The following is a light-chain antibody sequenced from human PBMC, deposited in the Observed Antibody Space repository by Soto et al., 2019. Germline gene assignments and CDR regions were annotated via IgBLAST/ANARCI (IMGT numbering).Light chain of an antibody. V-gene: IGKV3-11*01. CDR2: DTS. J-gene: IGKJ4*01. CDR1: HNVEKY. Sequence: EVVLTQSPATLSLSPGERAILSCRASHNVEKYLVWYQQKPGQAPRLLIYDTSNRATGIPARFSGSGSETDFTLSISSREPEDFAVYYCQQRKYWPPLTFGGGTKMELK. CDR3: QQRKYWPPLT.